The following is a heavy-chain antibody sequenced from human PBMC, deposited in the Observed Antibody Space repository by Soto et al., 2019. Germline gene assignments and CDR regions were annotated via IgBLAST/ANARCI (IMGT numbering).Heavy chain of an antibody. CDR1: GFTFSSYA. CDR3: AKYCSSDVCFDY. J-gene: IGHJ4*02. Sequence: EVQLVESGGGLVKPGGSLRLSCAASGFTFSSYAMSWVRQAPGKGLEWVSAISGSGGSTYYADSVKGRFTISRDNAKNSLYLQMSSLRDEDTAVYYCAKYCSSDVCFDYWGQGTLVTVSS. CDR2: ISGSGGST. D-gene: IGHD2-8*01. V-gene: IGHV3-23*04.